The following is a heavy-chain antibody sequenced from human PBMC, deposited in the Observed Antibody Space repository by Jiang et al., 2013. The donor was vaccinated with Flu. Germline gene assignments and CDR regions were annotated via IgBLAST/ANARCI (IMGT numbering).Heavy chain of an antibody. CDR2: INHSGST. CDR1: GGSFSDYY. Sequence: VALLKPSETLSLTGAVFGGSFSDYYWSWIRQPPGKGLEWIGEINHSGSTNYNPSLKSRVTISLDTSKNQFSLKLSSVTAADTAVYYCARGEGNSHGYIVWYFDLWGRGTLVTVSS. CDR3: ARGEGNSHGYIVWYFDL. J-gene: IGHJ2*01. V-gene: IGHV4-34*01. D-gene: IGHD5-18*01.